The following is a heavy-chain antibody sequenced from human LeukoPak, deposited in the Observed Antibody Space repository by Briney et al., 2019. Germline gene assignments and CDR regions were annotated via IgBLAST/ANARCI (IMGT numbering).Heavy chain of an antibody. D-gene: IGHD1-1*01. CDR2: IYSGGST. J-gene: IGHJ4*02. CDR1: GFTFSSYW. V-gene: IGHV3-66*01. CDR3: AGGGTNTFDY. Sequence: PGGSLRLSCAASGFTFSSYWMHWVRQAPGKGLVWVSVIYSGGSTYYADSVKGRFTISRDNSKNTLYLQMNSLRAEDTAVYYCAGGGTNTFDYWGQGTLVTVSS.